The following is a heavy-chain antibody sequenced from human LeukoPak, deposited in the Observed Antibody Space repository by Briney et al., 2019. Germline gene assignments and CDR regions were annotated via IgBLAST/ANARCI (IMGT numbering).Heavy chain of an antibody. D-gene: IGHD3-9*01. Sequence: AASVKVSCKASGGTFSSYAISWVRQAPGQGLEWMGGIIPIFGTANYAQKFQGRVTITADKSTSTAYMELSSLRSEDTAVYYCARPNSYDILTGYWTENWFDPWGQGTLVTVSS. CDR2: IIPIFGTA. CDR1: GGTFSSYA. CDR3: ARPNSYDILTGYWTENWFDP. V-gene: IGHV1-69*06. J-gene: IGHJ5*02.